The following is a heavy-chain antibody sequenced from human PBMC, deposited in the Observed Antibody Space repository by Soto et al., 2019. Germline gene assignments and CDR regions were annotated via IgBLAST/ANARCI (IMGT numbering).Heavy chain of an antibody. J-gene: IGHJ4*02. CDR1: GYTFTGYY. Sequence: ASVKVSCKASGYTFTGYYMHWVRQAPGRGLEWMGWINPNSGGTNYAQKFQGWVTMTRDTSISTAYMELSRLRSDDTAVYYCARTGTSSSWYDYWGTGTLVTVSS. V-gene: IGHV1-2*04. CDR3: ARTGTSSSWYDY. CDR2: INPNSGGT. D-gene: IGHD6-13*01.